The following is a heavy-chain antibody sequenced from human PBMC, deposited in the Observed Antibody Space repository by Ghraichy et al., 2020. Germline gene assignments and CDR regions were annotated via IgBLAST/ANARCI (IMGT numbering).Heavy chain of an antibody. V-gene: IGHV4-39*01. CDR3: ARQGIIGVTGLDLFDP. J-gene: IGHJ5*02. D-gene: IGHD6-19*01. CDR2: VYYSGTT. Sequence: SETLSLTCSVSGGSISNINYYWGWIRQPPGKGLEWIGCVYYSGTTYYNPSLKSRVTISVDTSKNHFSLKLTSVTAADTAVYSCARQGIIGVTGLDLFDPSGQRTLVTVSA. CDR1: GGSISNINYY.